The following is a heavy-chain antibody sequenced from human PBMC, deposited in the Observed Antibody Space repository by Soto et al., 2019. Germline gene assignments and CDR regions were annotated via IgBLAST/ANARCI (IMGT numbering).Heavy chain of an antibody. Sequence: QVQLQESGPGLVKPSETLSLTCTVSGGSVSSGSYYWSWIRQPPGKGLEWIGYIYYSGSTNYNPSLKSRVTISVDTSKNQFSLKLSSVTAADTAVYYCARGGGYDFWSGYQYMDVWGQGTTVTVSS. D-gene: IGHD3-3*01. V-gene: IGHV4-61*01. J-gene: IGHJ6*02. CDR1: GGSVSSGSYY. CDR3: ARGGGYDFWSGYQYMDV. CDR2: IYYSGST.